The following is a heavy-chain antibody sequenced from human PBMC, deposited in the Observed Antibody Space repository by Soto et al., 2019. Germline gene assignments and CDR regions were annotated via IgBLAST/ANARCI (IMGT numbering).Heavy chain of an antibody. Sequence: QVQLVQSGAEVKKPGSSVKVSCKASGGTFSSYAISWGRQAPGQGLEWMGGIIPIFGTANYAQKFQGRVTITADESTSPAYMELSSVRSEATAVYYCARRRGYYSSCYWGLDIWGQGTMVTVSS. CDR1: GGTFSSYA. D-gene: IGHD3-22*01. J-gene: IGHJ3*02. CDR2: IIPIFGTA. CDR3: ARRRGYYSSCYWGLDI. V-gene: IGHV1-69*01.